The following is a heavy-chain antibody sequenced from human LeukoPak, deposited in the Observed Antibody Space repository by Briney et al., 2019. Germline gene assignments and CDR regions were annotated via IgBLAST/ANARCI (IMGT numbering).Heavy chain of an antibody. J-gene: IGHJ4*02. CDR2: INPNSGGT. D-gene: IGHD6-19*01. CDR1: GYTFTGYY. V-gene: IGHV1-2*02. Sequence: APVKVSCKASGYTFTGYYMHWVRQAPGQGLEWMGWINPNSGGTNYAQKFQGRVTMTRDTSISTAYMELSRLRSDDTAVYYCARDTSCGWPIPDYWGQGTLVTVSS. CDR3: ARDTSCGWPIPDY.